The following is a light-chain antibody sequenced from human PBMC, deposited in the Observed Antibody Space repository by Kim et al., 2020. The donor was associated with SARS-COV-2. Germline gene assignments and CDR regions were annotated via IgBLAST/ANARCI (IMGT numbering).Light chain of an antibody. CDR3: PAWDSSVV. Sequence: SYELTQPPSVSVSPGQTASITCSGDKLGDKYACWYQQKPGQSPVLVIYQDSKRPSGIPERFSGSNSGNTATLTISGTQAMDEADYYCPAWDSSVVFG. CDR1: KLGDKY. J-gene: IGLJ2*01. CDR2: QDS. V-gene: IGLV3-1*01.